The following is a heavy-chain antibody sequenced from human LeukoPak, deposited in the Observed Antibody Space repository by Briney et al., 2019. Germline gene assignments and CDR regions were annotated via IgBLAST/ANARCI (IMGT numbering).Heavy chain of an antibody. Sequence: PSETLSLTCTVSGGSISSSSYYWGWIRQPPGKGLEWIGSIYYSGSTYYNPSLKSRVTISVDTSKNQFSLKLSSVIAADTAVYYCARRPGIAAATNWFDPWGQGTLVTVSS. V-gene: IGHV4-39*01. CDR2: IYYSGST. CDR3: ARRPGIAAATNWFDP. J-gene: IGHJ5*02. CDR1: GGSISSSSYY. D-gene: IGHD6-13*01.